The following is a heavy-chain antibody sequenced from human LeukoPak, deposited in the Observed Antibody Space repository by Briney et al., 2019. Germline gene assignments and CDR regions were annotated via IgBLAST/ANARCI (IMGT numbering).Heavy chain of an antibody. CDR3: ARHIIAVAGTFYYYGMDV. D-gene: IGHD6-19*01. J-gene: IGHJ6*02. Sequence: SETLSLTCTVSGGSISSYYWSWIRQPAEKGLDWIGRIHTSGSTNYNPSLKSRVTMSVDTSKNQFSLKLSSVTAADTAAYYCARHIIAVAGTFYYYGMDVWGQGTMVTVSS. CDR2: IHTSGST. V-gene: IGHV4-4*07. CDR1: GGSISSYY.